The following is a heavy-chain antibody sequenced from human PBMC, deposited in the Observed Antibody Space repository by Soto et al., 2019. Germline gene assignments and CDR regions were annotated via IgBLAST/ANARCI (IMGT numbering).Heavy chain of an antibody. V-gene: IGHV1-2*02. D-gene: IGHD1-26*01. J-gene: IGHJ4*02. CDR1: GYTFTGHY. CDR3: GKGRSGQIVVFY. CDR2: IGPGSGAT. Sequence: ASVKVSCKASGYTFTGHYIHWVRQAPEQGPEWMGEIGPGSGATRYAQRFQGRVTMTRDMSITTVYMELNNLSPDDTAVYYCGKGRSGQIVVFYWGQGTPVTVSS.